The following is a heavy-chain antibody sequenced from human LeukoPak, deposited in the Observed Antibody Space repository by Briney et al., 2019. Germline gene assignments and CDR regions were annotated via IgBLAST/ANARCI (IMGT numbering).Heavy chain of an antibody. CDR1: GGSISSYY. CDR2: IYYSGST. J-gene: IGHJ5*02. D-gene: IGHD3-3*01. Sequence: SETLSLTCTVSGGSISSYYWSWIRQPLGKGLEWIGYIYYSGSTNYNPSLKSRVTISVDTSKNQFSLKLSSVTAADTAVYYCARSNYDFWSGYEDNWFDPWGQGTLVTVSS. CDR3: ARSNYDFWSGYEDNWFDP. V-gene: IGHV4-59*01.